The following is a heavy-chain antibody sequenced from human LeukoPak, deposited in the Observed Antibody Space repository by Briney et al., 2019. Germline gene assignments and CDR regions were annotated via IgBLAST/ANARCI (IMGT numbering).Heavy chain of an antibody. Sequence: ASVKVSCKASGYTFTSYGISWVRQAPGQGLEWMGWISAYNGNTNYAQKLQGRVTMTTDTSTSTAYMELRSLRSDDTAVYYCARDIDYGDQPQAFDIWGQGTMVTVSS. D-gene: IGHD4-17*01. J-gene: IGHJ3*02. CDR2: ISAYNGNT. CDR1: GYTFTSYG. V-gene: IGHV1-18*01. CDR3: ARDIDYGDQPQAFDI.